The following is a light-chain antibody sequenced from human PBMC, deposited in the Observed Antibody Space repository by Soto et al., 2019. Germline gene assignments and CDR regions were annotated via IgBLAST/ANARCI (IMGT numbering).Light chain of an antibody. CDR1: QSISSW. CDR3: QQYNSYPT. J-gene: IGKJ1*01. V-gene: IGKV1-5*01. CDR2: DAS. Sequence: DIQMTQSPSTLSASVVDRVTITCRASQSISSWLAWYQQKPGKAPKLLIYDASSLESGVPSRFSGSGSGTEFTLTISSLQPDDFATYYCQQYNSYPTFGQGTKVDI.